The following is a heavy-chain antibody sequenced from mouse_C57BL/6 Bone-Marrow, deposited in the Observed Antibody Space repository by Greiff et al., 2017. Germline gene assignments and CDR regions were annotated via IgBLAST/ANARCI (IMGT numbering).Heavy chain of an antibody. CDR2: INPSSGYT. V-gene: IGHV1-7*01. J-gene: IGHJ2*01. Sequence: QVQLQQSGAELAKPGASVKLSCKASGYPFTSYWMHWVKQRPGQGLEWIGYINPSSGYTKYKQKFKDKVTLTADKSSSTAYMQLTSLTYEDSAVYYYAIYYCGRSGDYWGQGTTLTVSS. CDR3: AIYYCGRSGDY. CDR1: GYPFTSYW. D-gene: IGHD1-1*01.